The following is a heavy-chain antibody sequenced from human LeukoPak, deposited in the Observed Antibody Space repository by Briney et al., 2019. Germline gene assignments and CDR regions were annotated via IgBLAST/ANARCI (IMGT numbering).Heavy chain of an antibody. V-gene: IGHV1-18*01. CDR1: GYTFTSYG. J-gene: IGHJ6*02. CDR3: ARDRIVVVPAANYGMDV. Sequence: ASVKLSCKASGYTFTSYGISWVRQAPGQGLEWMGCISAYNGNTNYAQKLQGRVTMTTDTSTSTAYMELRSLRSDDTAVYYCARDRIVVVPAANYGMDVWGQGTTVTVSS. CDR2: ISAYNGNT. D-gene: IGHD2-2*01.